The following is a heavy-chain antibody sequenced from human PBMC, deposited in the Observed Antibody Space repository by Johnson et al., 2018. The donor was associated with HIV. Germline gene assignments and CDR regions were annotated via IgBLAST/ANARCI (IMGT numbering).Heavy chain of an antibody. V-gene: IGHV3-53*01. CDR1: GFTVSSNY. D-gene: IGHD2-2*01. CDR2: IYSGGST. CDR3: ARGIQPDAFDI. Sequence: VQLVESGGGLIQPGGSLRLSCAASGFTVSSNYMSWVRQAPGKGLEWVSVIYSGGSTSYADSVKGRFTISRDNSKNTLYVKMNSLRAEDTAVYYCARGIQPDAFDIWGQGTMVTVSS. J-gene: IGHJ3*02.